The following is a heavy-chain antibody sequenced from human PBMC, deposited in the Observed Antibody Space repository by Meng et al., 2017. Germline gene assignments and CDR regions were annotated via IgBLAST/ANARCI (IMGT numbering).Heavy chain of an antibody. CDR1: EYTFTSYY. D-gene: IGHD2-21*01. Sequence: QVQLVQSGAEVKKPGASGKVSCKASEYTFTSYYMHWVRQAPGQGLEWMGIINPSGGSTSYAQKFQGRVTMTRDTSTSTVYMELSSLRSEDTAVYYCASSSGWGDPVYDYWGQGTLVTVSS. CDR2: INPSGGST. CDR3: ASSSGWGDPVYDY. V-gene: IGHV1-46*01. J-gene: IGHJ4*02.